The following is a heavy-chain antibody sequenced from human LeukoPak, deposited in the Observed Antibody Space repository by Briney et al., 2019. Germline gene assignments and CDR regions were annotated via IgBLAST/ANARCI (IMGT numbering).Heavy chain of an antibody. CDR2: INHSGST. J-gene: IGHJ3*02. CDR1: GGSFSGYY. V-gene: IGHV4-34*01. CDR3: ARGNRPTRRAFDI. D-gene: IGHD2/OR15-2a*01. Sequence: SETLSLTCAVYGGSFSGYYWSWIRQPPGKGLEWIGEINHSGSTNYNPSLKSRVTISVDTSKNQFSLKLSSVTAADTAVYYCARGNRPTRRAFDIWGQGTMVTVSS.